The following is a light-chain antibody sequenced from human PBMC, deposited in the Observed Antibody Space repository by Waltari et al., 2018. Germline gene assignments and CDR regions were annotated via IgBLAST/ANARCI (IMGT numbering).Light chain of an antibody. CDR3: QQFELDPFT. J-gene: IGKJ3*01. CDR1: QDPNLS. Sequence: DIPMTQSPSSLSASVGDRVTITCQASQDPNLSLNWYQQKPGTAPKLLIYDASSLETGVPSRFSGSGAGTHFTFTSSSLQPEDVATYYCQQFELDPFTFGPGTKVEIK. V-gene: IGKV1-33*01. CDR2: DAS.